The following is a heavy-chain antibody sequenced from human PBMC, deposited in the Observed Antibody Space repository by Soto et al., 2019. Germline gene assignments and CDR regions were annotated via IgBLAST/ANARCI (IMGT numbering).Heavy chain of an antibody. Sequence: PSETLSLTCAVYGGSFSVYYWSWIRQPPGKGLEWIGEINHSGSTNYNPSLKSRVTISVDTSKNQFSLKLSSVTAADTAVYYCARGVRDIVVVVAATETFDYWGQGTLVTVSS. CDR2: INHSGST. J-gene: IGHJ4*02. D-gene: IGHD2-15*01. CDR3: ARGVRDIVVVVAATETFDY. V-gene: IGHV4-34*01. CDR1: GGSFSVYY.